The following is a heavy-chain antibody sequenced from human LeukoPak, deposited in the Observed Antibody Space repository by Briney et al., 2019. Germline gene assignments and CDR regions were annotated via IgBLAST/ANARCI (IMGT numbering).Heavy chain of an antibody. Sequence: PGGSLRLSCVGSGFTFSNYAMTWVRQGPGKGLEWVSTISSSGDGTFYADSVKGRFTISRDNSKNTLYLQMNSLRAEDTAVYYCATIAAAAPNPPFGYWGQGTQVTVSS. V-gene: IGHV3-23*01. CDR2: ISSSGDGT. J-gene: IGHJ4*02. D-gene: IGHD6-13*01. CDR3: ATIAAAAPNPPFGY. CDR1: GFTFSNYA.